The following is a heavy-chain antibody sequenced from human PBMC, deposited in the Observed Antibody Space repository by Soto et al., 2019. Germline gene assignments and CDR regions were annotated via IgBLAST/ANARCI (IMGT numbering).Heavy chain of an antibody. CDR2: ISYDGSNK. CDR3: AREYYYDSSGYYYGFGSAFDI. V-gene: IGHV3-30-3*01. D-gene: IGHD3-22*01. Sequence: QVQLVESGGGVVQPGRSLRLSCAASGFTFSSYAMHWVRQAPGKGLEWVAVISYDGSNKYYADSVKGRFTISRDNSKNTLYLQMNSLRAEDTAVYYCAREYYYDSSGYYYGFGSAFDIWGQGTMVTVSS. J-gene: IGHJ3*02. CDR1: GFTFSSYA.